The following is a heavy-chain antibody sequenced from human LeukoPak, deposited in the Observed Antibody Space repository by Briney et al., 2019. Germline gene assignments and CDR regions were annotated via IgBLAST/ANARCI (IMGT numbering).Heavy chain of an antibody. Sequence: XETLSLTCTVSGGSISSYYWSWIRQPAGKGLEWIGRIYTSGSTNYNPSLTSRVTMSVDTSKNQFSLKLSSVTAADTAVYYCARDHQYYGSGSYYSLFDYWGQGTLVTVSS. CDR1: GGSISSYY. V-gene: IGHV4-4*07. J-gene: IGHJ4*02. CDR3: ARDHQYYGSGSYYSLFDY. CDR2: IYTSGST. D-gene: IGHD3-10*01.